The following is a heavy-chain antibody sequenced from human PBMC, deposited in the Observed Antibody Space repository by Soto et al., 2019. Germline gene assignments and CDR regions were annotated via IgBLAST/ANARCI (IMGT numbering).Heavy chain of an antibody. D-gene: IGHD6-6*01. CDR2: IWYDGSNK. CDR3: AREGSSPNIYYYYYYMDG. V-gene: IGHV3-33*01. CDR1: GFTFSSYG. Sequence: QVQLVESGGGVVQPGRSLRLSCAASGFTFSSYGMHWVRQAPGKGLEWVAVIWYDGSNKYYADSVKGGFTISRDNSNNTLYLQMNSLRAEDTAVYYCAREGSSPNIYYYYYYMDGWGKGTTVTVSS. J-gene: IGHJ6*03.